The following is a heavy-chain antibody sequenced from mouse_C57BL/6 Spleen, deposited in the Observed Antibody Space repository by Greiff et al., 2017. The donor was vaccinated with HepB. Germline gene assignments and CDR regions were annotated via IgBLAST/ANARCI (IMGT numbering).Heavy chain of an antibody. J-gene: IGHJ4*01. Sequence: QVQLKQPGAELVKPGASVKLSCKASGYTFTSYWMHWVKQRPGQGLEWIGMIHPNSGSTNYNEKFKSKATLTVDKSSSTAYMQLSSLTSEDSAVYYCAKAGTPYYAMDYWGQGTSVTVSS. V-gene: IGHV1-64*01. CDR1: GYTFTSYW. CDR2: IHPNSGST. CDR3: AKAGTPYYAMDY. D-gene: IGHD4-1*01.